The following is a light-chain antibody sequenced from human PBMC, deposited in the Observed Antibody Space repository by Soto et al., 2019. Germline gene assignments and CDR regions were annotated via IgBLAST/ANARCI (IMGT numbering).Light chain of an antibody. Sequence: EIVLTQSPVTLSLSPGERATLSCRASQSVSSYVAWYQQKAGQAPRLLIYDASNRATGIPPRFSGSGSATAFTLTISSLEPEDFAVYYCQQRANWPLTFGGGTKVEIK. CDR2: DAS. J-gene: IGKJ4*01. CDR3: QQRANWPLT. CDR1: QSVSSY. V-gene: IGKV3-11*01.